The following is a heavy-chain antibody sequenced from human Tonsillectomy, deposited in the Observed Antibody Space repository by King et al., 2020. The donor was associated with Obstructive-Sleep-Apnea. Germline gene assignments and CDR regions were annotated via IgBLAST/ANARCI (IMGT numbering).Heavy chain of an antibody. CDR3: ARRGTPGAFDI. D-gene: IGHD3-16*01. Sequence: VQLQESGPGLVKPSDTLSLTCAISGYSISSSNWWGWIRQPPGKGLEWIGYNHYSWTTYYISSLKSRVTMSVDTSKNQFSLRLSSVTSVDTAVYYCARRGTPGAFDIWGQGAMVTVSS. CDR1: GYSISSSNW. V-gene: IGHV4-28*01. CDR2: NHYSWTT. J-gene: IGHJ3*02.